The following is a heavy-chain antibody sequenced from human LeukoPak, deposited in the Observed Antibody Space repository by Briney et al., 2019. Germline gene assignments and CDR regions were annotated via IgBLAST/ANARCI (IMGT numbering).Heavy chain of an antibody. CDR1: GFTFSSYA. CDR3: ARDPDYGMDV. CDR2: ISGSGGST. V-gene: IGHV3-23*01. Sequence: GGSLRLSCAASGFTFSSYAMSWVRQAPGKGLEWVSAISGSGGSTYYADSVKGRFTISRDNAKNSLYLQMNSLRAEDTAVYYCARDPDYGMDVWGQGTTVTVSS. J-gene: IGHJ6*02.